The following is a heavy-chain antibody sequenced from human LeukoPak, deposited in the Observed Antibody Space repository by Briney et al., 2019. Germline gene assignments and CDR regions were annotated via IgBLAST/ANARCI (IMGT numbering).Heavy chain of an antibody. V-gene: IGHV3-74*03. J-gene: IGHJ4*02. D-gene: IGHD3-10*01. CDR1: GFTFRNYW. Sequence: PGGSLRLSCAASGFTFRNYWMHWVRQAPGKGLEWVSRTSTDGSSTTYADSVKGRFTISRNNAKNTLYLQMNTLRAEDTAVYYCARDIINMVRGIIMDWGQGTLVAVSS. CDR2: TSTDGSST. CDR3: ARDIINMVRGIIMD.